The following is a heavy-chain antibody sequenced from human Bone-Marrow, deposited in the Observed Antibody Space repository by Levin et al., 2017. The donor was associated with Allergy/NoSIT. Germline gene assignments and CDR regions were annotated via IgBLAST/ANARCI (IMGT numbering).Heavy chain of an antibody. J-gene: IGHJ3*02. V-gene: IGHV3-73*01. CDR1: GFTFSGSA. Sequence: QAGESLKISCAASGFTFSGSAMHWVRQASGKGLEWVGRIRSKANSYATAYAASVKGRFTISRDDSKNTAYLQMNSLKTEDTAVYYCTRHAYSSSSFDAFDIWGQGTMVTVSS. CDR2: IRSKANSYAT. D-gene: IGHD6-6*01. CDR3: TRHAYSSSSFDAFDI.